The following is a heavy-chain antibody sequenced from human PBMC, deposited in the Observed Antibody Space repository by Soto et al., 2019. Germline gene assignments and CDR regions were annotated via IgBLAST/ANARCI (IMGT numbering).Heavy chain of an antibody. CDR2: IKKDGSNI. Sequence: GSLRLSGAASGFTFSSYGMHWVRQAPGKGLEWVAVIKKDGSNIYYVDSVKGRFTISRDNAKNTLYLQMNSLRAEDTAVYFCAGDVSSRLADNYYFDFRGQGALVTVSS. D-gene: IGHD3-3*02. CDR1: GFTFSSYG. V-gene: IGHV3-7*01. J-gene: IGHJ4*02. CDR3: AGDVSSRLADNYYFDF.